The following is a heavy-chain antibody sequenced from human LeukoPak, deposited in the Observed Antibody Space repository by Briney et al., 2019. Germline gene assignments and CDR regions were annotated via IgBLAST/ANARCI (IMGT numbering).Heavy chain of an antibody. CDR2: IYTGGST. CDR3: AGYSYGYPY. CDR1: GFTFSSYA. Sequence: GGSLRLSCSASGFTFSSYAMHWVRQAPGKGLEWVSVIYTGGSTYYADSVKGRFTISRDNSKNTLYLQMNSLRAEDTAVYYCAGYSYGYPYWGQGTLVTVSS. V-gene: IGHV3-53*01. J-gene: IGHJ4*02. D-gene: IGHD5-18*01.